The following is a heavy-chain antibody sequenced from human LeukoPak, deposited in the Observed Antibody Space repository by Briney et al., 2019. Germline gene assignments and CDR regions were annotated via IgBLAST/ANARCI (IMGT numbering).Heavy chain of an antibody. D-gene: IGHD2-2*01. CDR2: IYYSGST. CDR1: GGSISSYY. J-gene: IGHJ4*02. Sequence: SETLSLTCTVSGGSISSYYWSWLRQPPGKGLEWIGYIYYSGSTNYNPSLKSRVSISGDTSKNQFSLKLISVTAAAPALCYGGRGLPGARGYYFDYWGPGTLGTVSS. V-gene: IGHV4-59*01. CDR3: GRGLPGARGYYFDY.